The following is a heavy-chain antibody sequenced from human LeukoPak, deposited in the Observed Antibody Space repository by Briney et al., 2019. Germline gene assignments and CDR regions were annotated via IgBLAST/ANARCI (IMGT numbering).Heavy chain of an antibody. D-gene: IGHD6-13*01. CDR2: ISSSGSTI. CDR1: GFTFSDYY. V-gene: IGHV3-11*04. Sequence: GGSLRLSCAASGFTFSDYYMSWIRQAPGKGLEWVSYISSSGSTIYYADSVKGRFTISRDNSKNTLYLQMNSLRAEDTAVYYCARDPGSSSRYPHYWGLGTLVTVSS. CDR3: ARDPGSSSRYPHY. J-gene: IGHJ4*02.